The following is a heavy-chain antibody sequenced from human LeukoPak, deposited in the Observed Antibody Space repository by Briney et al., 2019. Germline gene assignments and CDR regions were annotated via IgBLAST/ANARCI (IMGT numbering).Heavy chain of an antibody. J-gene: IGHJ4*02. D-gene: IGHD1-26*01. CDR1: GFTFSNYA. Sequence: GGSLRLSCVVSGFTFSNYAMHWVRQAPGQAPGKGLEWVAVMSYDGSHEYYADSVKGRFTISRDNPKSTLYLQMNSLRPEDTAVYYCARALGGSYSSTVDYWGQGTLVTVSS. CDR2: MSYDGSHE. V-gene: IGHV3-30*04. CDR3: ARALGGSYSSTVDY.